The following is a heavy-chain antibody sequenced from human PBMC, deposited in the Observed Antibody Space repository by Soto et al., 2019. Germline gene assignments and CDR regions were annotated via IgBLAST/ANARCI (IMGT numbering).Heavy chain of an antibody. V-gene: IGHV4-39*01. Sequence: SETLSLTCTVSGGSISSSSYYWGWIRQPPGKGLEWIGSIYYSGSTYYNPSLKSRVTISVDTSKNQFSLKLSSVTAADTAVYYCARSLNYYDSSGYYQAFDYWGQGTLVTVSS. D-gene: IGHD3-22*01. CDR1: GGSISSSSYY. J-gene: IGHJ4*02. CDR2: IYYSGST. CDR3: ARSLNYYDSSGYYQAFDY.